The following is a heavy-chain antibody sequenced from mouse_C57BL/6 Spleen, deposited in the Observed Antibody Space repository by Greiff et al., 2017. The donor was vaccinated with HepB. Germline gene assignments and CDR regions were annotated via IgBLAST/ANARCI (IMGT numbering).Heavy chain of an antibody. Sequence: QVQLKESGPELVKPGASVKISCKASGYAFSSSWMNWVKQRPGKGLEWIGRIYPGDGDTNYNGKFKGKATLTADKSSSTAYMQLSSLTSEDSAVYFCARQWEYYGSSPAMDYWGQGTSVTVSS. J-gene: IGHJ4*01. CDR3: ARQWEYYGSSPAMDY. CDR1: GYAFSSSW. CDR2: IYPGDGDT. V-gene: IGHV1-82*01. D-gene: IGHD1-1*01.